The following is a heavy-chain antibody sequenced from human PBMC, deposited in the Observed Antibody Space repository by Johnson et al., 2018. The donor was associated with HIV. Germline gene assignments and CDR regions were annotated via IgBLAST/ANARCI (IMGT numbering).Heavy chain of an antibody. CDR1: GFTFSSYA. CDR3: ARDQWMAGDAFDI. Sequence: VQLVESGGGLVQPGRSLRLSCAVSGFTFSSYAMHWVRQAPGEGLEWVANIKEDGSEKYYVDSVKGRITISRDNAKNSLYLQMNSLRAEDTAVYYCARDQWMAGDAFDIWGQGTVVTVSS. CDR2: IKEDGSEK. V-gene: IGHV3-7*01. D-gene: IGHD5-24*01. J-gene: IGHJ3*02.